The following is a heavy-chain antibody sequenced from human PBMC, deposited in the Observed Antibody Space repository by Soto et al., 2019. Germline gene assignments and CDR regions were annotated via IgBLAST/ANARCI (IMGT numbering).Heavy chain of an antibody. V-gene: IGHV4-30-4*01. Sequence: QVQLQESGPGLVKPSQTLSLTCNVSGGSISSADYYWTWIRQPPGKGLEWIGYIYYSGSVYHNPSLKSRVTMSVDMSKNQFSLKLSSVTAADTAVYYCARLAAPASGYYERRMVDYWGQGTLVTVSS. J-gene: IGHJ4*02. D-gene: IGHD3-22*01. CDR2: IYYSGSV. CDR3: ARLAAPASGYYERRMVDY. CDR1: GGSISSADYY.